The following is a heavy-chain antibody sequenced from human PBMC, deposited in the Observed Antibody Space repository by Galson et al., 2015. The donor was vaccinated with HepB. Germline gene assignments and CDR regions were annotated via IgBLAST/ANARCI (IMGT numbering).Heavy chain of an antibody. D-gene: IGHD2-2*01. CDR1: GFTFRSYA. J-gene: IGHJ4*02. CDR3: ATSCRSPRCLHFDY. Sequence: SLRLSCAASGFTFRSYAMIWVRQAPGEGREWVSAISGSGGSTYYADSVKGRFTISRDNSKNTLYLQMNSLRAEDTAVYYCATSCRSPRCLHFDYWGQGTLVTVSS. V-gene: IGHV3-23*01. CDR2: ISGSGGST.